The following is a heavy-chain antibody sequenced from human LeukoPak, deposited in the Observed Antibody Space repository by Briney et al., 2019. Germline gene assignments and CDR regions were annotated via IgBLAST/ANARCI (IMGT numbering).Heavy chain of an antibody. CDR3: AHADTAMVHIDY. CDR1: GFSLSTSGVG. V-gene: IGHV2-5*02. Sequence: SGPTLVKPTQTLTLTCTFSGFSLSTSGVGVGWIRQPPGKALEWLALIYWDDDKRYSPSLKSRLTITKDTSKNQVVLTMTNMDPVDATTYYCAHADTAMVHIDYWGQGTLVTVSS. CDR2: IYWDDDK. D-gene: IGHD5-18*01. J-gene: IGHJ4*02.